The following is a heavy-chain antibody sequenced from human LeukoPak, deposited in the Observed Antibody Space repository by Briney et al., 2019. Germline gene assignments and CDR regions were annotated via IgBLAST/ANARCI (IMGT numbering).Heavy chain of an antibody. V-gene: IGHV4-39*07. D-gene: IGHD1-26*01. J-gene: IGHJ5*02. CDR3: ARDRKLLKGATPHWFDP. CDR2: IYYSGST. CDR1: GGSISSSSYY. Sequence: SETLSLTCTVSGGSISSSSYYWGWIRQPPGKGLEWIGSIYYSGSTYYNPSLKNRVTISVDTSKNQFSLKLSSVTAADTAVYYCARDRKLLKGATPHWFDPWGQGTLVTVSS.